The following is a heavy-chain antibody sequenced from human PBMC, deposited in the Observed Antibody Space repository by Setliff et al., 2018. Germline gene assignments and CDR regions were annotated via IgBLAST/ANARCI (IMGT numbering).Heavy chain of an antibody. Sequence: PGGSLRLSCAASGFTFTSYAMTWVRQAPGKGLEWVSTVSGAGDFTYYADSVEGRFTISRDNSKNTLFLQMNSLRAEDTAVYYCAKGRLGGHHGWFDPWGQGTLVTVSS. CDR3: AKGRLGGHHGWFDP. CDR2: VSGAGDFT. CDR1: GFTFTSYA. J-gene: IGHJ5*02. D-gene: IGHD3-16*01. V-gene: IGHV3-23*01.